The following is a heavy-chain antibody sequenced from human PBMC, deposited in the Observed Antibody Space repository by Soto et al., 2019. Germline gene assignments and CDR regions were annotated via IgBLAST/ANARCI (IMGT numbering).Heavy chain of an antibody. Sequence: QVQLVESGGGVVQPGRSLRLSCAASGFTFSSYAMHWVRQAPGKGLEWVAVISYDGSNKYYADSVKGRFTISRDNSKNTLYLQMNSLRAEDTAVYYCGIKASGSYYGNFDYWGQGTLVTVSS. CDR3: GIKASGSYYGNFDY. J-gene: IGHJ4*02. CDR2: ISYDGSNK. CDR1: GFTFSSYA. D-gene: IGHD3-10*01. V-gene: IGHV3-30-3*01.